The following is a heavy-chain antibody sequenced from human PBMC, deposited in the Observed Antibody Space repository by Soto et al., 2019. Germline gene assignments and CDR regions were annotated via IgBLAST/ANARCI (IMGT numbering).Heavy chain of an antibody. Sequence: QVQLQQSGPRLVKPSETLSLTCTVSSGPDRSHDWGWIRQPPGRGLEWIGYVYYTGDTAYNPSLRGRVTISADTSTNDISVTLNSVTAADTAVYYCVRLGIDYLHGLVDVWGQGTTVSVSS. CDR2: VYYTGDT. J-gene: IGHJ6*02. CDR1: SGPDRSHD. D-gene: IGHD4-17*01. V-gene: IGHV4-59*08. CDR3: VRLGIDYLHGLVDV.